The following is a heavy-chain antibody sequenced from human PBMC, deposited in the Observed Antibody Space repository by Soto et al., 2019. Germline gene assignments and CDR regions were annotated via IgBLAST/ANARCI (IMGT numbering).Heavy chain of an antibody. CDR2: IYPGNSET. J-gene: IGHJ5*02. CDR1: GYSFTNYW. Sequence: PGESLKISCKGSGYSFTNYWIGWVRQMPGKGLEWMGLIYPGNSETRYSPSFQGQVTISADKSISTAYLQWSSLKASDTAMYYCARHKRVDNSGRWLDPWGQGTLVTVSS. D-gene: IGHD1-26*01. V-gene: IGHV5-51*01. CDR3: ARHKRVDNSGRWLDP.